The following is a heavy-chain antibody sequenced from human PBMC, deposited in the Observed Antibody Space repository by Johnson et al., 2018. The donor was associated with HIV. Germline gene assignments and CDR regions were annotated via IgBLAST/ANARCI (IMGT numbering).Heavy chain of an antibody. V-gene: IGHV3-30*03. J-gene: IGHJ3*02. Sequence: QVQLVESGGGVVQPGRSLRLSCAASGFTFSSYGMHWVRQAPGKGLEWVAVISYDGSNKYYADSVKGRFTISRDNSKNTLYLQMNSLRAEDTAVYYCASTTLRFLDRGDDAFDIWGQGTMVTVSS. CDR1: GFTFSSYG. D-gene: IGHD3-3*01. CDR3: ASTTLRFLDRGDDAFDI. CDR2: ISYDGSNK.